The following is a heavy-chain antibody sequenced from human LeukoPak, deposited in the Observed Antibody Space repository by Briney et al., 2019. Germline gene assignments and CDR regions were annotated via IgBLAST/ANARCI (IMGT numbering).Heavy chain of an antibody. V-gene: IGHV1-69*13. CDR2: IIPIFGTA. D-gene: IGHD6-19*01. Sequence: GASVKVSCKASGGIFSSYAISWVRQAPGQGLEWMGGIIPIFGTANYAQKFQGRVTITADESTSTAYMELSSLRSEDTAVYYCARDTRDSSGWYGSVWWGQGTLVTVSS. J-gene: IGHJ4*02. CDR3: ARDTRDSSGWYGSVW. CDR1: GGIFSSYA.